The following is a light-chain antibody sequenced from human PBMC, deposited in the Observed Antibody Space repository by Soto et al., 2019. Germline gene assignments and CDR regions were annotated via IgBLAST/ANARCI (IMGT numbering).Light chain of an antibody. CDR3: QQRSNWPSIT. V-gene: IGKV3-15*01. J-gene: IGKJ5*01. CDR1: QSVSTD. CDR2: GAS. Sequence: IVMVQPPATVSWSLGGRATLSCRASQSVSTDLAWYQQRPGQAPRLLIFGASTRATGIPARFTGSGSGTEFILTISSLQSEDSAVYYCQQRSNWPSITFGQGTRLEIK.